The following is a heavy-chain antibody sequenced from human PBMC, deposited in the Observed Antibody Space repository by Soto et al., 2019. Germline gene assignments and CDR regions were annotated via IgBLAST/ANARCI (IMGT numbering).Heavy chain of an antibody. D-gene: IGHD6-13*01. CDR3: ARAAAGNSPFDY. Sequence: PSETLSLTCTVSGGSISSYYWSWIRQPPGKGLEWIGYIYYSGSTNYNPSLKSRVTISVDTSKNQFSLKLSSVTAADTAVYYCARAAAGNSPFDYWGQGTLVTVSS. J-gene: IGHJ4*02. CDR1: GGSISSYY. V-gene: IGHV4-59*08. CDR2: IYYSGST.